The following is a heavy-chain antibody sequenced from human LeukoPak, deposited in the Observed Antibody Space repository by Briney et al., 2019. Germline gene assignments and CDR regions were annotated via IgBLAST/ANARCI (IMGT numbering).Heavy chain of an antibody. CDR1: GFTFSDYA. Sequence: GGSLRLSCAASGFTFSDYAMNWFRQAPGKGLEWVSVISGSGGSAYYADSVKGRFTISRDNSKSTLYLQMNSLRAEDTAAYYCARFPDSGNYLPFGHWGQGTLVTVSS. CDR3: ARFPDSGNYLPFGH. CDR2: ISGSGGSA. V-gene: IGHV3-23*01. D-gene: IGHD1-26*01. J-gene: IGHJ4*02.